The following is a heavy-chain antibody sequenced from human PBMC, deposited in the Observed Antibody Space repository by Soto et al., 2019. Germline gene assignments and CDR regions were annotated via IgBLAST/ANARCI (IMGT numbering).Heavy chain of an antibody. CDR1: GFTFSSYA. D-gene: IGHD4-17*01. CDR2: ISGSGGST. Sequence: GGSLRLSCAASGFTFSSYAMSWVRQAPGKGLDWVSTISGSGGSTYYADSVKGRFTISRDNSKNTLYLQMNSLRAEDTAVYYCAKERQATTVTLPDYSGQGTLVTLSS. J-gene: IGHJ4*02. CDR3: AKERQATTVTLPDY. V-gene: IGHV3-23*01.